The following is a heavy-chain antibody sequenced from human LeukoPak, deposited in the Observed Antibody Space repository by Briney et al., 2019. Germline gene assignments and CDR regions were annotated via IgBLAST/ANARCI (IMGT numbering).Heavy chain of an antibody. CDR1: GYSISTGYY. V-gene: IGHV4-38-2*02. D-gene: IGHD3-10*02. CDR2: FYHGGST. J-gene: IGHJ6*03. Sequence: SETLSLTCTVSGYSISTGYYWDWIRQPPGKGLEWIGTFYHGGSTYYNPSLKSRVTISVDTSKNQFSLKLSSVTAADTAVYYCARRMGRMFGERYYYYHYMDVWGKGTTVTISS. CDR3: ARRMGRMFGERYYYYHYMDV.